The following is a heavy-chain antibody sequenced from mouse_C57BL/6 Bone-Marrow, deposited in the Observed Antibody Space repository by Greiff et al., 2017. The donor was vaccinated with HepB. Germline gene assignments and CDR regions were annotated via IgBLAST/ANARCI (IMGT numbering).Heavy chain of an antibody. CDR3: YTSLLRLTGSYYFAY. V-gene: IGHV14-4*01. Sequence: EVQLQQSGAELVRPGASVKLSCTASGFNIKDDYMHWVKQRPGQGLEWIGWIGPENGDTEYAAKFQGKATITADTSSNTAFLQLSSLTSEETAVYYCYTSLLRLTGSYYFAYWGQGTTLTVSS. CDR1: GFNIKDDY. CDR2: IGPENGDT. D-gene: IGHD1-2*01. J-gene: IGHJ2*01.